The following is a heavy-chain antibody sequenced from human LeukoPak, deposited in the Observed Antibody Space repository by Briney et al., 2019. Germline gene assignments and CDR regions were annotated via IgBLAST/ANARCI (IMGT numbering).Heavy chain of an antibody. D-gene: IGHD6-13*01. CDR2: ISAYNGNT. J-gene: IGHJ6*03. CDR3: ARAAAAAGTLRWDYYYYMDV. V-gene: IGHV1-18*01. CDR1: GYTFTSYG. Sequence: ASVKVSCKASGYTFTSYGISWVRQAPGQGLEWMGWISAYNGNTNYAQKLQGRVTMTTDTSTSTAYMELRSLRSDDTAVYYCARAAAAAGTLRWDYYYYMDVWGKGTTVTVSS.